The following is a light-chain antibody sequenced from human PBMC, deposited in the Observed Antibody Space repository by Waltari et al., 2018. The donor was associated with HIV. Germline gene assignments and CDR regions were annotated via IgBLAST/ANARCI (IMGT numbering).Light chain of an antibody. J-gene: IGLJ1*01. CDR1: SSDVGAYNY. CDR2: DVS. CDR3: NSYSTTYTPCV. Sequence: QSALTQPASVSGSPGQSITISCTGSSSDVGAYNYVSWYQQHPGKAPKLVIYDVSNRPSGVSNRFSRSKSGNPASLTISGLQTEDEADYYCNSYSTTYTPCVFGTGTRVTVL. V-gene: IGLV2-14*01.